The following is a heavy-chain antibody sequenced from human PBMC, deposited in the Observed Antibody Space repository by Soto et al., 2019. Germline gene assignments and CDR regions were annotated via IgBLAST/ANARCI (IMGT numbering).Heavy chain of an antibody. Sequence: EVQLLESGGGLVQPGGSLRLSCAASGFTFSSYAMSWVRQAPGKGREWVPAIGGGGYTTYYADSAKGRFTISRDNSKNTLYLQMNSLRAEDTAVYYCAKSPTLTTWGYWGQGTLVTVSS. J-gene: IGHJ4*02. CDR1: GFTFSSYA. CDR3: AKSPTLTTWGY. CDR2: IGGGGYTT. D-gene: IGHD4-17*01. V-gene: IGHV3-23*01.